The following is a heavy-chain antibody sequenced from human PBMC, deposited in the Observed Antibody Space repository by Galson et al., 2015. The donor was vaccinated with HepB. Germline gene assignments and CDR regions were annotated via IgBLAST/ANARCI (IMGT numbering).Heavy chain of an antibody. CDR1: GFTFSNAW. CDR3: TACEGGLDYYYYYYGMDV. Sequence: SLRLSCAASGFTFSNAWMSWVRQAPGKGLEWVGRIKSKTDGGTTDYAAPVKGRFTISRDDSKNTLYLQMNSLKTEDTAVYYCTACEGGLDYYYYYYGMDVWGQGTTVTVSS. J-gene: IGHJ6*02. CDR2: IKSKTDGGTT. D-gene: IGHD3/OR15-3a*01. V-gene: IGHV3-15*01.